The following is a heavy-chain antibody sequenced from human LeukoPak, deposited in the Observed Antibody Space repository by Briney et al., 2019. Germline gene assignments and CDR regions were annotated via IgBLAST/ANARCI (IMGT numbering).Heavy chain of an antibody. CDR3: TRYGGPDLDY. CDR1: GFTFSSYS. Sequence: PGGSLRLSCAASGFTFSSYSMNWVRQAPGKGLEWVSYITSSSGPIYYADSVKGRFTTSRDNAKNLLYLEMNSLRAEDTAVYYCTRYGGPDLDYWGQGTLVTVSS. V-gene: IGHV3-48*04. D-gene: IGHD4-23*01. CDR2: ITSSSGPI. J-gene: IGHJ4*02.